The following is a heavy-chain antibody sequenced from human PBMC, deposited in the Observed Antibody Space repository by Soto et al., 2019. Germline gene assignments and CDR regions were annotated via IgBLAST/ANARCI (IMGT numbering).Heavy chain of an antibody. CDR1: GGSISSYY. CDR2: IYYSGSS. V-gene: IGHV4-59*01. Sequence: PSETLSLTFTVSGGSISSYYWTWIRQPPGKGLECIGYIYYSGSSNYNPSLKSRVTISVDTSKNQFSLKLSSVTAADTAVYYCARFGRAARPGYFDYWGQGTLVTVSS. J-gene: IGHJ4*02. D-gene: IGHD6-6*01. CDR3: ARFGRAARPGYFDY.